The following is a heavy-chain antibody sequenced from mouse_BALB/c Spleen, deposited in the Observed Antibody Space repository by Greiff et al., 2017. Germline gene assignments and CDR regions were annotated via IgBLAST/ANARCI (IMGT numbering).Heavy chain of an antibody. CDR2: IWGDGST. CDR1: GFSLTSYD. Sequence: QVQLKQSGPGLVAPSQSLSITCTVSGFSLTSYDISWIRQPPGKGLEWLGMIWGDGSTDYNSALKSRLSISKDNSKSQVFLKMNSLQTDDTARYYCARVNGYYYAMDYWGQGTSGTVSS. V-gene: IGHV2-6-7*01. J-gene: IGHJ4*01. CDR3: ARVNGYYYAMDY. D-gene: IGHD2-2*01.